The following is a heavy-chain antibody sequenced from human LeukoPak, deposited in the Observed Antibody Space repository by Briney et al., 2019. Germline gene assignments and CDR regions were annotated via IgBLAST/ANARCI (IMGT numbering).Heavy chain of an antibody. CDR3: ARDTRSGYCSGGSCYSDYMDV. V-gene: IGHV1-2*02. CDR1: GYTFTGYY. CDR2: INPNSGGT. D-gene: IGHD2-15*01. Sequence: ASVKVSCKASGYTFTGYYMHWVRQAPGQGLEWMGWINPNSGGTNYAQKFQGRVTMTRDTSISTAYMELSRLRSDDTAVYYCARDTRSGYCSGGSCYSDYMDVWGKGTTVTVSS. J-gene: IGHJ6*03.